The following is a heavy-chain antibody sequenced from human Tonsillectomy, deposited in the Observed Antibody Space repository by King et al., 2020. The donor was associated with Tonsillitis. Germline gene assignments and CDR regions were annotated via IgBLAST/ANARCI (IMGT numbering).Heavy chain of an antibody. D-gene: IGHD2-15*01. CDR2: MGSSGSTM. V-gene: IGHV3-11*01. J-gene: IGHJ4*02. Sequence: VQLVESGGGLVKPGGSLRLSCAASGFTFTDYYMAWIRQAPGKGLEWLSYMGSSGSTMYYADSVKGRFTISRDNGKNSVYLQMDSLRAEDTAVYYCTSDRQYCRGGSCYRTGFDYWGQGTLVTVSS. CDR3: TSDRQYCRGGSCYRTGFDY. CDR1: GFTFTDYY.